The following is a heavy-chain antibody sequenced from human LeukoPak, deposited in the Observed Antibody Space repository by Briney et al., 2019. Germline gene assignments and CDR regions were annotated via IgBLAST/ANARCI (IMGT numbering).Heavy chain of an antibody. Sequence: GASVKVSCKASGYTFTSYAMHWVRQAPGQRLEWMGWINAGNGNTKYSQKFQGRVTITRDTSTSTAYMELSSLRSEDTAVYYCARPSGWLQYLYFDYWGQGTLVTVSS. CDR3: ARPSGWLQYLYFDY. J-gene: IGHJ4*02. V-gene: IGHV1-3*01. CDR2: INAGNGNT. D-gene: IGHD5-24*01. CDR1: GYTFTSYA.